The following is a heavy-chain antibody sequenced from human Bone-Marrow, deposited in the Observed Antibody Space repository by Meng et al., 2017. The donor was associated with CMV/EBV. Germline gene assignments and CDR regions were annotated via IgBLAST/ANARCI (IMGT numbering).Heavy chain of an antibody. J-gene: IGHJ4*02. V-gene: IGHV3-30*02. D-gene: IGHD4-23*01. Sequence: LSLTCAASGFTFSGYGMHWVRQAPGKGLEWVAFIRYDGSNEYYADSVKGRFTISRENSKNTLYLQMNSLRPEDKAVYYRAKDPGRVGAPVADYWGQGTLVTVSS. CDR3: AKDPGRVGAPVADY. CDR2: IRYDGSNE. CDR1: GFTFSGYG.